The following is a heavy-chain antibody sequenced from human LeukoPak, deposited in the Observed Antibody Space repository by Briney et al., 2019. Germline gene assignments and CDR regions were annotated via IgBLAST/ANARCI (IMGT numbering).Heavy chain of an antibody. Sequence: PGGSLRLSCAASGFTFSSYAMHWVRQAPGKGLEYVSAISSNGGSTYYANSVKGRFTISRDNSKNTLYLQMGSLRAEDMAVYYCARGTTVTTSWFDPWGQGTLVTVSS. V-gene: IGHV3-64*01. CDR2: ISSNGGST. CDR1: GFTFSSYA. CDR3: ARGTTVTTSWFDP. J-gene: IGHJ5*02. D-gene: IGHD4-17*01.